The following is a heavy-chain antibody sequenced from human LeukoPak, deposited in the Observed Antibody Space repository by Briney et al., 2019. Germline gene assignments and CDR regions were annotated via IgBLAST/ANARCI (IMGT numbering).Heavy chain of an antibody. Sequence: PSETLSLTCTVSGGSISSYYWSWIRQPPGKGLEWIGYIYYSGSTNYNPSLKSRVTISIDTSKNQFSLKLSSVTAADTAVYYCARENTQWLLSKGWFDPWGQGTLVTVSS. CDR3: ARENTQWLLSKGWFDP. J-gene: IGHJ5*02. CDR2: IYYSGST. CDR1: GGSISSYY. V-gene: IGHV4-59*01. D-gene: IGHD5-12*01.